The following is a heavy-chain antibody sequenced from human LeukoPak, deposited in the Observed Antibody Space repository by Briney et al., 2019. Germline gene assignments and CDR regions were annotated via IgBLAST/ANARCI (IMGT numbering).Heavy chain of an antibody. Sequence: GGSLRLSCAASGFTFSSYAMSWVRQAPGEGLEWVSVISGSGGSTYYADSVKGRFTISRDNSKNTLYLQMNSLRAEDTAVYYCAKVLAAGVAATSDFDYWGQGTLVTVSS. J-gene: IGHJ4*02. CDR1: GFTFSSYA. V-gene: IGHV3-23*01. CDR2: ISGSGGST. CDR3: AKVLAAGVAATSDFDY. D-gene: IGHD2-15*01.